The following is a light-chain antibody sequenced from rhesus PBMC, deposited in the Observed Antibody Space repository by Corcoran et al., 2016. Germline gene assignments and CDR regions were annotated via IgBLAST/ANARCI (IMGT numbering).Light chain of an antibody. Sequence: QVILTQSPASLSLSPGERATLSCRASQSVSSHLAWYQQRPGQAPRLLIYGASSRATGIPDRFSGSGSGTDFSLTSSSLEPEDVGVYHCYQHSSGYSFGQGTKVEIK. CDR1: QSVSSH. CDR3: YQHSSGYS. V-gene: IGKV3-10*01. CDR2: GAS. J-gene: IGKJ2*01.